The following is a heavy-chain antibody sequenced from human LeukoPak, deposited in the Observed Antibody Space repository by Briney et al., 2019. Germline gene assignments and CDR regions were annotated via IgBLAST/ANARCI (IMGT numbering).Heavy chain of an antibody. CDR1: GGTFSSYA. Sequence: SVKVSCKASGGTFSSYAISWVRQAPGQGLEWMGGIIPIFGTANYAQKFQGRVTITADESTSTAYMELSSLRSEDTAVYYCARDLYRDPWLLVYYFDYWGQGTLVTVSS. CDR3: ARDLYRDPWLLVYYFDY. D-gene: IGHD3-22*01. CDR2: IIPIFGTA. V-gene: IGHV1-69*01. J-gene: IGHJ4*02.